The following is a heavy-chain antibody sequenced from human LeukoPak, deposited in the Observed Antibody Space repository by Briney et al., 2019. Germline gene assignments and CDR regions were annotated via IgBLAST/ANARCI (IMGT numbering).Heavy chain of an antibody. V-gene: IGHV4-34*01. CDR2: INHSGST. D-gene: IGHD5-24*01. CDR3: ARHDRDGYNYD. Sequence: PSETLSLTCAVYGGSFSGYYWSWIRQPPGKGLEWIGEINHSGSTNYNPSLKSRVTISVDTSKNQFSLKLSSVTAADTAVYYCARHDRDGYNYDWGQGTLVTVSS. J-gene: IGHJ4*02. CDR1: GGSFSGYY.